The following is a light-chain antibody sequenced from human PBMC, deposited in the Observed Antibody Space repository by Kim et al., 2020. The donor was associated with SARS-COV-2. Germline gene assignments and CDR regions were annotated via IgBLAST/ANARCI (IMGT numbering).Light chain of an antibody. J-gene: IGLJ1*01. CDR1: SLRSYY. CDR3: CSRESNFYL. V-gene: IGLV3-19*01. Sequence: SVAVGQTARITCQGDSLRSYYASWYQQKPGQAPLLVIYGNNNRPSGIPDRFSGSTSGNIGSLTITGAQAEDEADYYCCSRESNFYLFGTGTKVTVL. CDR2: GNN.